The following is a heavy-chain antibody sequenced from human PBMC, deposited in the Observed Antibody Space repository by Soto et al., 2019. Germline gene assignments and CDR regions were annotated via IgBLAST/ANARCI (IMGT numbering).Heavy chain of an antibody. Sequence: GGSLRLSCVATGFAFSTYGMHWVRQAPGKGREWVAAISYDGSNKYYADSVKGRFTISRDNSKNTLYLQMNSLRAEDTAVYYCAKAVHYDFWSGYYTQFYYYYGMDVWGQGTTVTVS. D-gene: IGHD3-3*01. CDR1: GFAFSTYG. V-gene: IGHV3-30*18. J-gene: IGHJ6*02. CDR3: AKAVHYDFWSGYYTQFYYYYGMDV. CDR2: ISYDGSNK.